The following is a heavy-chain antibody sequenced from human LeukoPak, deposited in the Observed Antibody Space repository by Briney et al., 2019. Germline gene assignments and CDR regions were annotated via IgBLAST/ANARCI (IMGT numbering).Heavy chain of an antibody. CDR1: GFTFSSYS. Sequence: GGSLRLSCAASGFTFSSYSMNWVRQAPGKGLEWVSSISSSSSYIYYADSVKGRFTISRDNAKNSLYLQMNSLRAEDTAVYYCAREYCSGGSCYCFDYWGQGTLVTVSS. J-gene: IGHJ4*02. CDR2: ISSSSSYI. CDR3: AREYCSGGSCYCFDY. D-gene: IGHD2-15*01. V-gene: IGHV3-21*01.